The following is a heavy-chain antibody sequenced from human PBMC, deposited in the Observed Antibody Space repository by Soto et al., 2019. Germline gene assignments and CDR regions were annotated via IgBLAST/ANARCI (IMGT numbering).Heavy chain of an antibody. V-gene: IGHV4-59*08. CDR3: PGRCGSCFDY. J-gene: IGHJ4*02. D-gene: IGHD1-26*01. CDR1: GGSISSYY. Sequence: QVQLQESGPGLVKPSETLSLTCTVSGGSISSYYWSWIRQPPGKGLEWIGYIYYSGSTNYNPSLKSRVTISVDTSQNQSSLKLSSVTAADTAVYYCPGRCGSCFDYWGQGTLVTVSS. CDR2: IYYSGST.